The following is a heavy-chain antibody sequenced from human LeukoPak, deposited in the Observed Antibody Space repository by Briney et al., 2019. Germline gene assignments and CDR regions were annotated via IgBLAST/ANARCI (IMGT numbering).Heavy chain of an antibody. D-gene: IGHD3-3*01. V-gene: IGHV3-48*02. CDR3: FFWRYYGMDV. Sequence: PGGSLRLSCAASGFTFSSYSMNWVRQAPGKGLEWVSYISSSSSTIYYADSVKGRFTISRDNAKNSLYLQMSSLRDEDTAVYYCFFWRYYGMDVWGQGTTVTVSS. J-gene: IGHJ6*02. CDR1: GFTFSSYS. CDR2: ISSSSSTI.